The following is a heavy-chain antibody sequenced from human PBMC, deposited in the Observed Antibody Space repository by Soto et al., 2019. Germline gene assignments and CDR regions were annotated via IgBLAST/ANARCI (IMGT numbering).Heavy chain of an antibody. D-gene: IGHD2-21*02. CDR1: GGTFSSYT. J-gene: IGHJ6*02. CDR3: ARDADCGGDCYSANYYGMDV. V-gene: IGHV1-69*08. CDR2: IIPILGIA. Sequence: QVQLVQSGAEVKKPGSSVKVSCKASGGTFSSYTISWVRQAPGQGLEWMGRIIPILGIANYAQKFQGRVKNTADKSTSTAYMELSSLRSEDTAVYYCARDADCGGDCYSANYYGMDVWGQGTTVTVSS.